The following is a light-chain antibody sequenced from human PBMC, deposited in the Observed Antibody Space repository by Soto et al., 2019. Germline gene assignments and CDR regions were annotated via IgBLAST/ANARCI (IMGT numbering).Light chain of an antibody. CDR1: SNDVGGYNL. V-gene: IGLV2-8*01. J-gene: IGLJ1*01. CDR3: SSYAGSKNAV. CDR2: EVT. Sequence: QSALTQPPSASGSPGQSVTISCTGTSNDVGGYNLVTWYQQHPGKAPKLVIYEVTKRPSGVPDRFSGSKSGNTASLTVSRLQAEEEADYYSSSYAGSKNAVFGTGTKLTVL.